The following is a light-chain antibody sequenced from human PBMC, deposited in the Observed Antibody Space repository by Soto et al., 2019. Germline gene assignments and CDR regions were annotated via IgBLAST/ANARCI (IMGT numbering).Light chain of an antibody. CDR1: SSDVGAYTY. Sequence: QCALTQTASGSGSPGQSITISCTGTSSDVGAYTYVSWYQQHPGKAPKLMIFEVSDRPSGVSNRFSGSKSGNTASLTISGLQAEDEADYYCSSYTTSNTLVFGGGTKVTVL. J-gene: IGLJ2*01. CDR3: SSYTTSNTLV. V-gene: IGLV2-14*01. CDR2: EVS.